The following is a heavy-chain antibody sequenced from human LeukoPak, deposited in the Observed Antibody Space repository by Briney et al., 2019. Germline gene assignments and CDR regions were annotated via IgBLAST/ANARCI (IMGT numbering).Heavy chain of an antibody. V-gene: IGHV4-30-4*01. D-gene: IGHD5-18*01. CDR2: IYYSGST. CDR1: GGSISSGDYY. CDR3: ARVTLYYLDY. Sequence: SQTLSLTCTVSGGSISSGDYYWSWIRQPPGKGLEWIGYIYYSGSTYYNPSLKSQITISVDTSKNLFSLKLRSVTAADTAVYYCARVTLYYLDYWGQGTLVTVSS. J-gene: IGHJ4*02.